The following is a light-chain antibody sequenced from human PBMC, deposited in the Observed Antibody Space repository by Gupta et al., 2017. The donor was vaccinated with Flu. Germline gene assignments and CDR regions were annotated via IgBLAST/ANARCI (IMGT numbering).Light chain of an antibody. V-gene: IGLV3-21*02. CDR1: NIASKA. CDR2: EDS. CDR3: QVWDSSSDRGV. Sequence: SFVLTQPPSVSVAPGQTARIACGGNNIASKAVHWYQQKPGQAPVLVVNEDSDRPSGIPERFSGSNSGNTATLSISRVEAGDEADYYCQVWDSSSDRGVFGGGTKLTVL. J-gene: IGLJ3*02.